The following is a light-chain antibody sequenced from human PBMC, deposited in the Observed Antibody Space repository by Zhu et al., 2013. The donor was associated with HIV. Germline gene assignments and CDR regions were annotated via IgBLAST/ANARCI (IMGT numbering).Light chain of an antibody. J-gene: IGLJ3*02. CDR3: QVWDSSSDHWV. Sequence: SSELTQESTVSVSLGQTVRITCQGDSLRSYYANWYQQKPGQAPVLVIYDDSDRPSGMPERFSGSNSGNTATLTISRVEAGDEADYYCQVWDSSSDHWVFGGGTKLTVL. CDR1: SLRSYY. V-gene: IGLV3-21*02. CDR2: DDS.